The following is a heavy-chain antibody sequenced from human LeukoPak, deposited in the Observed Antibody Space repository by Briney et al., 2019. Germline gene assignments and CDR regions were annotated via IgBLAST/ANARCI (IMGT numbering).Heavy chain of an antibody. CDR1: GGSVSSGSYY. D-gene: IGHD1-1*01. CDR3: ARAGNWNSYLFDY. J-gene: IGHJ4*02. V-gene: IGHV4-61*01. CDR2: IYYSGST. Sequence: PSETLSLTCTVSGGSVSSGSYYWSWIRQPPGKGLEWIGYIYYSGSTNYNPSLKSRVTISVDTSKNQFSLKLSSVTAADTAVYYCARAGNWNSYLFDYWGQGTLVTVSS.